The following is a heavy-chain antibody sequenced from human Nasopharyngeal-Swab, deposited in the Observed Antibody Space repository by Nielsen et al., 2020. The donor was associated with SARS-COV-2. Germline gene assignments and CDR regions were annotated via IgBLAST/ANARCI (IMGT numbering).Heavy chain of an antibody. J-gene: IGHJ4*02. D-gene: IGHD6-13*01. CDR1: GASISSTSW. V-gene: IGHV4-4*02. Sequence: SETLSLTCAVSGASISSTSWWSWVRQAPGKGLEWIGEIYHSGGTNYNPSLKSRVTISVDKSKNQFSLKLSSVTAADTAVYYCARQGLYSSDYWGQGTLVIVSS. CDR3: ARQGLYSSDY. CDR2: IYHSGGT.